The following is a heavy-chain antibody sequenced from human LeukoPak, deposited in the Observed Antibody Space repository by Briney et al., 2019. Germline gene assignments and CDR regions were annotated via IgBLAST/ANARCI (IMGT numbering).Heavy chain of an antibody. CDR3: ARDPYSGNYGNYYYYYMDV. J-gene: IGHJ6*03. Sequence: GGSLRLSCAASGFTFNIYEMNWVRQAPGKGLEWVSYISSSGNTIYYADSVKGRFTVSRDNAKNSLYLQMNSLRAEDTALYFCARDPYSGNYGNYYYYYMDVWGKGTTVTISS. D-gene: IGHD1-26*01. CDR2: ISSSGNTI. V-gene: IGHV3-48*03. CDR1: GFTFNIYE.